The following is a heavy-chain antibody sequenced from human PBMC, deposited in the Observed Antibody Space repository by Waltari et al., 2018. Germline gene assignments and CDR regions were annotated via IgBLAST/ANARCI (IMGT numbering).Heavy chain of an antibody. CDR1: GGSISSYY. V-gene: IGHV4-4*07. D-gene: IGHD3-16*02. CDR3: ARDIMITFGGVIVKDAFDI. Sequence: QVQLQESGPGLVKPSETLSLTCTVSGGSISSYYWSWIRQPAGKGLEWIGRIYTSGSTNYNPSLKSRVTMSVDTSKNQFSLKLSSVTAADTAVYYCARDIMITFGGVIVKDAFDIWGQGTMVTVSS. J-gene: IGHJ3*02. CDR2: IYTSGST.